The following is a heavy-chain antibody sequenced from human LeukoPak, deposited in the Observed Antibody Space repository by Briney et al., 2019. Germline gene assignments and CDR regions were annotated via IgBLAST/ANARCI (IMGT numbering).Heavy chain of an antibody. CDR1: GFIVSTNY. CDR3: ARFYAGYGYG. V-gene: IGHV3-53*01. CDR2: IYKDGKT. Sequence: PGGSLTLSCVPSGFIVSTNYMSWGRQAPGKGLEWVSVIYKDGKTYYADSVKGRFTISRDDSKNTVYLQMNNLRGDDTAVYYCARFYAGYGYGWGQGTLVTVSS. D-gene: IGHD5-18*01. J-gene: IGHJ4*02.